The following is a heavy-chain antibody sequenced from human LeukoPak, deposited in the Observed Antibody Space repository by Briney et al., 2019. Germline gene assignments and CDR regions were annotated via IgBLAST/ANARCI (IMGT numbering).Heavy chain of an antibody. D-gene: IGHD3-22*01. CDR3: ARGSADSSGWQRNFQH. CDR1: GDSISSFNW. V-gene: IGHV4-4*02. J-gene: IGHJ1*01. CDR2: IFHSGST. Sequence: PSGTLSLTCAVSGDSISSFNWWSWVRQPPGKGLEWIGEIFHSGSTNYNPSLKSRVTMSVDKSKNQFSLNLTSVTAADTAVYYCARGSADSSGWQRNFQHWGQGTLVTVSS.